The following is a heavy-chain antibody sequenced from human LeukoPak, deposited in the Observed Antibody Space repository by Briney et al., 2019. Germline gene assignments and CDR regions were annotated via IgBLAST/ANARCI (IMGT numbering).Heavy chain of an antibody. CDR1: GGSISSGDYY. Sequence: PSETLFLTCTVSGGSISSGDYYWSWIRQPPGKGLEWIGYIYYSGSTYYNPSLKSRVTISVDTPKNQFSLKLSSVTAADTAVYYCASATVDMPRDWGQGTLVTVSS. V-gene: IGHV4-30-4*01. J-gene: IGHJ4*02. D-gene: IGHD2-2*01. CDR3: ASATVDMPRD. CDR2: IYYSGST.